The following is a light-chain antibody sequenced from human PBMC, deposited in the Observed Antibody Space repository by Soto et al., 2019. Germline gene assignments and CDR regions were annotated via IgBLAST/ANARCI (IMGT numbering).Light chain of an antibody. CDR1: SSNIGSNY. CDR2: RNN. J-gene: IGLJ2*01. Sequence: QSVLTQPPSASGTPGQRVTISCSGSSSNIGSNYVYWYQQLPGTATKLLIYRNNQRPSGVPDRFSGSKSGTSASLAISGLRSEDEADYYCAAWDDSLSVVVFGGGTKLTVL. CDR3: AAWDDSLSVVV. V-gene: IGLV1-47*01.